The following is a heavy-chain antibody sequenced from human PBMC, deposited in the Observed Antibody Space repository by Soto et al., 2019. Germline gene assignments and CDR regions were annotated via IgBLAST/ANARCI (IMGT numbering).Heavy chain of an antibody. CDR1: VDTFTICG. CDR3: ARDRFKSYDLLTGYYNPLDY. V-gene: IGHV1-18*01. D-gene: IGHD3-9*01. Sequence: GASVEVCCKSPVDTFTICGIICVRQAHGQGLEWMGWISAYNGNTNYAQKLQGRATMTTDTSTSTAYMELRSLRSDDTAVYYCARDRFKSYDLLTGYYNPLDYRGQGTLVTVSS. CDR2: ISAYNGNT. J-gene: IGHJ4*02.